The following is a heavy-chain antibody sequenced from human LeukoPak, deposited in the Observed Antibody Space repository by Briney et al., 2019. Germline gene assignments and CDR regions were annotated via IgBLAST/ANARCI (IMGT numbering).Heavy chain of an antibody. CDR1: GGSFSGYY. J-gene: IGHJ4*02. CDR3: ARETRIGSLGY. V-gene: IGHV4-34*01. CDR2: INHSGST. Sequence: SETLSLTCAVYGGSFSGYYWSWIRQPPGKGLEWIGEINHSGSTNYYPSLKSRVTISVDTSKNQFSLKLSSVTAADTAVYYCARETRIGSLGYWGQGTLVTVSS. D-gene: IGHD1-14*01.